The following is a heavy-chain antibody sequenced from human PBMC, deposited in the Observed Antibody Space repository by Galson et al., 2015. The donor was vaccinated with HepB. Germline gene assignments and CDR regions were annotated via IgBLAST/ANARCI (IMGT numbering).Heavy chain of an antibody. V-gene: IGHV3-30*04. CDR2: ISYDGNNE. CDR1: GFTFSSYA. J-gene: IGHJ4*02. D-gene: IGHD2-15*01. CDR3: ARERRGGFDY. Sequence: SLRLSCAASGFTFSSYAMHWVRQAPGKGLEWVAVISYDGNNENYADSVKGRFTISRDNSKNTLYLQMNSLRTEDTAVYYCARERRGGFDYWGQGTLVTVSS.